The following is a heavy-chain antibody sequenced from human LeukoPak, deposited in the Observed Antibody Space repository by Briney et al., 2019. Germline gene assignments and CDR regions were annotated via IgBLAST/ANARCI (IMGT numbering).Heavy chain of an antibody. CDR1: GYTFTGNY. CDR2: INPNSGGA. Sequence: ASVKVSCKASGYTFTGNYMHWVRQAPGQGLEWMGWINPNSGGAKSAQQFQGRVTMTRDTSISTAYMELSRLRSDDTAVYYCTRGVSESFAYWGQGTLVTVS. J-gene: IGHJ4*02. D-gene: IGHD3-10*01. V-gene: IGHV1-2*02. CDR3: TRGVSESFAY.